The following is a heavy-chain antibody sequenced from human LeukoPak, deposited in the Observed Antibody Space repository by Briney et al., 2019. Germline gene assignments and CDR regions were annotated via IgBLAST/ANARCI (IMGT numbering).Heavy chain of an antibody. CDR1: GGSISSYY. Sequence: SETLSLTCTVSGGSISSYYWGWIRQPPGKGLEWIGSIYHSGSTYYNPSLKSRVTISVDTSKNQSSLKLSSVTAADTAVYYCARAKGDYIEPFDYWGQGTLVTVSS. CDR2: IYHSGST. J-gene: IGHJ4*02. D-gene: IGHD4-11*01. V-gene: IGHV4-38-2*02. CDR3: ARAKGDYIEPFDY.